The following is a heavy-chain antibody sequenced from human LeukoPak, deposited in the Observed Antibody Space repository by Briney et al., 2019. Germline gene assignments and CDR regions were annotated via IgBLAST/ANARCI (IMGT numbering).Heavy chain of an antibody. Sequence: SETLSLTCTVSGYSISSGYYWGWIRQPPGKGLEWIGSIYHSGSTYYNPSLKSRVTISVDTSKNQFSLKLSSVTAADTAVYYCAREGAWFGELPFDYWGQGTLVTVSS. CDR2: IYHSGST. CDR3: AREGAWFGELPFDY. D-gene: IGHD3-10*01. J-gene: IGHJ4*02. V-gene: IGHV4-38-2*02. CDR1: GYSISSGYY.